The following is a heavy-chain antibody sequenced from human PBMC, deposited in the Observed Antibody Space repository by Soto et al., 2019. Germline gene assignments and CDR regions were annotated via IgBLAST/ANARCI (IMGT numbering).Heavy chain of an antibody. CDR3: ARDFHSSGWTDAFDI. D-gene: IGHD6-19*01. Sequence: VQLVESGGGVVQPGRSLRLSCAASGFTFSSYGMHWVRQAPGKGLEWVAVIWYDGSNKYYADSVKGRFTISRDNSKNTLYLQMNSLRAEDTAVYYCARDFHSSGWTDAFDIWGQGTMVTVSS. J-gene: IGHJ3*02. CDR1: GFTFSSYG. CDR2: IWYDGSNK. V-gene: IGHV3-33*01.